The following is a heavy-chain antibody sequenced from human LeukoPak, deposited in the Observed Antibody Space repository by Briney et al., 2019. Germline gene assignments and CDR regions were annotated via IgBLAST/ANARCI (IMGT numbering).Heavy chain of an antibody. D-gene: IGHD1-26*01. CDR3: AKDISQWELGGGAFDI. J-gene: IGHJ3*02. Sequence: SETLSLTCTVSGGSISSYYWSWIRQPPGKGLEWIGYIYYSGSTNYNPSLKSRVTISVDTSKNQFSLKLSSVTAADMALYYCAKDISQWELGGGAFDIWGQGTMVTVSS. CDR2: IYYSGST. CDR1: GGSISSYY. V-gene: IGHV4-59*01.